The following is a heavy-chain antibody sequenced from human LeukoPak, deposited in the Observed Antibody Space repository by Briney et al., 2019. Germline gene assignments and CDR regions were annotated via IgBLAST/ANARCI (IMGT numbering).Heavy chain of an antibody. V-gene: IGHV3-74*01. Sequence: GGSLRLSCAASGFTFSGAWMHWVRQAPGKGLMWVSRINDDGSSTRHADSVKGRFTISRDNAKNTLYLQMNSLRAGDTAVYYCARVSGPGMNEYYHLWGQGTLVTVSS. J-gene: IGHJ4*02. D-gene: IGHD2-2*01. CDR3: ARVSGPGMNEYYHL. CDR2: INDDGSST. CDR1: GFTFSGAW.